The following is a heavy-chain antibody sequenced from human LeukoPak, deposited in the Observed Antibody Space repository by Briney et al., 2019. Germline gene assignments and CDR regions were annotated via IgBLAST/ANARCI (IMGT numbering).Heavy chain of an antibody. CDR2: IYSGGST. Sequence: PGGSLRLSCAASGFTVSSNYMSWVRQAPGKGLEWVSVIYSGGSTYYADSVKGRFTISRDNSKNTLCLQMNSLRAEDTAVYYCARDSGYSYGYREYYYGMDVWGQGTTVTVSS. V-gene: IGHV3-66*01. CDR1: GFTVSSNY. CDR3: ARDSGYSYGYREYYYGMDV. J-gene: IGHJ6*02. D-gene: IGHD5-18*01.